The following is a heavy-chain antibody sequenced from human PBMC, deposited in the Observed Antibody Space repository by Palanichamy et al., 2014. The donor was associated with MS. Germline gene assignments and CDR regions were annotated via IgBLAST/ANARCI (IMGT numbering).Heavy chain of an antibody. V-gene: IGHV3-53*01. CDR2: IYAGGNT. J-gene: IGHJ6*02. CDR3: ARVMVTAATHHYDYGMDV. Sequence: EVQLVESGGGLIQPGGSLRLSCAASGFTVSSNFMTWVRQAPGKGLEWVSVIYAGGNTYYADSVKGRFTISRDNSKNTVLLQMNNLRVEDTAVYYCARVMVTAATHHYDYGMDVWGQGTTVTVSS. CDR1: GFTVSSNF. D-gene: IGHD2-21*02.